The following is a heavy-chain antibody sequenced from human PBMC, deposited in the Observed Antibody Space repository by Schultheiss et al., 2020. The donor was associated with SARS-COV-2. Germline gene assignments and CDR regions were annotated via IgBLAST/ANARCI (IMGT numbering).Heavy chain of an antibody. CDR1: GFSLSNARMG. J-gene: IGHJ6*03. Sequence: SGPTLVKPTETLTLTCTVSGFSLSNARMGVSWIRQPPGKALEWLALIYWNDDKRYSPSLKSRLTISKDTSKSQVVLTMTNMDPVDTATYYCARTVPLYYDFWSGYYPNYYYYMDVWGKGTTVTVSS. CDR3: ARTVPLYYDFWSGYYPNYYYYMDV. D-gene: IGHD3-3*01. V-gene: IGHV2-26*01. CDR2: IYWNDDK.